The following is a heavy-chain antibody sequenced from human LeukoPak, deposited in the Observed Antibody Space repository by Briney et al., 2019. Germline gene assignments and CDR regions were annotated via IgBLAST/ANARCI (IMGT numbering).Heavy chain of an antibody. CDR2: THYTGST. D-gene: IGHD5-18*01. Sequence: SETLSLTCTVSGGSISSYYWSWIRQPPGKGLEWIGYTHYTGSTSVNPSPKSRVTISVDTSKNQFSLKVSSVTAADTAVYYCARDGDTAMILFAFDIWGQGTMVTVSS. V-gene: IGHV4-59*01. J-gene: IGHJ3*02. CDR1: GGSISSYY. CDR3: ARDGDTAMILFAFDI.